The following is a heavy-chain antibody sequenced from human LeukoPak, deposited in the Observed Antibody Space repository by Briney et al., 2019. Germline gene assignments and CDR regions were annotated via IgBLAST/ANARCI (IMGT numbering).Heavy chain of an antibody. CDR1: GFTFSSYA. Sequence: GGSLRLSCAASGFTFSSYAMSWVRQAPGKGLEWVSAISGSGGSTYYADSVKGRFTIPRDNSKNTLYLQMNSLRAEDTAVYYCAKYYYDSSGHRPFDYWGQGTLVTVSS. J-gene: IGHJ4*02. D-gene: IGHD3-22*01. V-gene: IGHV3-23*01. CDR2: ISGSGGST. CDR3: AKYYYDSSGHRPFDY.